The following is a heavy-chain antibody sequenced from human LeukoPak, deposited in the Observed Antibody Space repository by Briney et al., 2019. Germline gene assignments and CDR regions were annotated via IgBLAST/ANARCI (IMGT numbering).Heavy chain of an antibody. Sequence: ASVKVSCKASGYTFTSYYMHWVRQAPGQGLEWMGIINPSGGSTSYAQKFQGRVTVTRDTSTSTVYMELSSLRSEDTAVYYCARCDYGSGSYLCGVDYWGQGTLVTVSS. CDR3: ARCDYGSGSYLCGVDY. D-gene: IGHD3-10*01. J-gene: IGHJ4*02. CDR1: GYTFTSYY. V-gene: IGHV1-46*01. CDR2: INPSGGST.